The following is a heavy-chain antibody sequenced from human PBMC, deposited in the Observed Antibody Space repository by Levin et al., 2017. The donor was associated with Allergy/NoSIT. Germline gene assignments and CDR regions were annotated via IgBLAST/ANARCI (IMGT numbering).Heavy chain of an antibody. CDR1: GFTFSSYS. V-gene: IGHV3-21*01. D-gene: IGHD6-13*01. CDR3: ARDSSSWQILDY. CDR2: ISSSSSYI. J-gene: IGHJ4*02. Sequence: ETLSLTCAASGFTFSSYSMNWVRQAPGKGLEWVSSISSSSSYIYYADSVKGRFTISRDNAKNSLYLQMNSLRAEDTAVYYCARDSSSWQILDYWGQGTLVTVSS.